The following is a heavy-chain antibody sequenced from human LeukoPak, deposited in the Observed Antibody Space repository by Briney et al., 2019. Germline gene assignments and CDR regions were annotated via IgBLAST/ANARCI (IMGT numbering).Heavy chain of an antibody. Sequence: SETLSLTCTVSGGSISSGDYYWSWIRQPAGKGLEWIGRIYTSGSTNYNPSLKSRVTISVDTSKNQFSLKLSSVTAADTAVYYCARAWGRQYYYGSGSYHYYYYMDVWGKGTTVTVSS. CDR1: GGSISSGDYY. CDR2: IYTSGST. CDR3: ARAWGRQYYYGSGSYHYYYYMDV. D-gene: IGHD3-10*01. V-gene: IGHV4-61*02. J-gene: IGHJ6*03.